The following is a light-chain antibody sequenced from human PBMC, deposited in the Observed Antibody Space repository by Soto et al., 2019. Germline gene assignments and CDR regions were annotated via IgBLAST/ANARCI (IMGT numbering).Light chain of an antibody. CDR2: GAS. Sequence: EIVLTQSPGTLSLSPGERATLSCRASQSVSSSYLAWYQQKPGQAPRLLIYGASSRATGIPDRFSGSGSGTDSTLTISRLEPEDFAVYYCQQYGSLRTFGQGTKVEIK. V-gene: IGKV3-20*01. J-gene: IGKJ1*01. CDR1: QSVSSSY. CDR3: QQYGSLRT.